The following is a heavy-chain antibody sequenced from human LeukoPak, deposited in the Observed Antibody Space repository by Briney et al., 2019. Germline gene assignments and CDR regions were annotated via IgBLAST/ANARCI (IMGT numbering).Heavy chain of an antibody. V-gene: IGHV4-39*01. Sequence: SETLSLTCTVSGGSISSSSYYWGWIRQPPGKGLEWIGSIYYSGSTYYNPSLRSRVTISVDTSKNQFSLKLSSVTAADTAVYYCARPQVAFDIWGQGTMVTVSS. CDR2: IYYSGST. CDR1: GGSISSSSYY. CDR3: ARPQVAFDI. J-gene: IGHJ3*02.